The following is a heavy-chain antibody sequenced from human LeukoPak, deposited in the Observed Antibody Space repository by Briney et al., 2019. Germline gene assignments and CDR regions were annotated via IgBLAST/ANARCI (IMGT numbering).Heavy chain of an antibody. J-gene: IGHJ4*02. Sequence: GGSLRLSCAASGFTFSSYGMHWVRQAPGKGLEWVAVISYDGSNKYYADSVKGRFTISRDNSKNTLYLQMNSLRAEDTAVYYCARPVGVKTTHFDYWGQGTLVTVSS. CDR2: ISYDGSNK. D-gene: IGHD4-11*01. CDR1: GFTFSSYG. V-gene: IGHV3-30*19. CDR3: ARPVGVKTTHFDY.